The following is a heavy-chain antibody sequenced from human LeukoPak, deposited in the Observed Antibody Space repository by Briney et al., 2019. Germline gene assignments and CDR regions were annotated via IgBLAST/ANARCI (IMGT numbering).Heavy chain of an antibody. J-gene: IGHJ4*02. CDR2: IKQDGSEK. CDR3: GRALGGGPLDY. Sequence: SGGSLRPSCAASGLTFRSYWMSWVRQAPGKGLEWVANIKQDGSEKYYVDSVKGRFTISRDNAKNSLYLQMNSLRAEDTAVYYCGRALGGGPLDYWGQGTLVTVSS. V-gene: IGHV3-7*01. CDR1: GLTFRSYW. D-gene: IGHD3-16*01.